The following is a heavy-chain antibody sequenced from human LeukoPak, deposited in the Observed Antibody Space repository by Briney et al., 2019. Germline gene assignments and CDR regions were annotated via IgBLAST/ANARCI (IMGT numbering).Heavy chain of an antibody. Sequence: PSEPLSLTCTVSGGSISSYYWSWIRQPPGKGLEWIGYIYTSGSTNYNPALKSRVTISVDTSKNQFSLNLSSVTAADTAVYYCARTISERWLQLRRGPKGDFYSYYMDVWGRGTTVTVSS. D-gene: IGHD5-24*01. J-gene: IGHJ6*03. CDR1: GGSISSYY. V-gene: IGHV4-4*08. CDR3: ARTISERWLQLRRGPKGDFYSYYMDV. CDR2: IYTSGST.